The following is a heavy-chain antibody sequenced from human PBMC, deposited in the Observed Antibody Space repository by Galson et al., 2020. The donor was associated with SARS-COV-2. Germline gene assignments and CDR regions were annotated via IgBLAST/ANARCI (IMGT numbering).Heavy chain of an antibody. J-gene: IGHJ4*02. Sequence: GESLKISCAGSGFIFSDAWMNWVRQAPGQGLEWVGRIKSKTDGGTTDYPAAMKDRFTVSRDDSKSTLYLQMNSLSAEDTAVYYCTTPGDYIWGTYRLIQRDYWGQGTLVAGAS. V-gene: IGHV3-15*07. CDR2: IKSKTDGGTT. CDR3: TTPGDYIWGTYRLIQRDY. D-gene: IGHD3-16*02. CDR1: GFIFSDAW.